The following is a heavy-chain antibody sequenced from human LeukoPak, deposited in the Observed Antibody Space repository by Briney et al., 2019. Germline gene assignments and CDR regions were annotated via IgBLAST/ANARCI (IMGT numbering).Heavy chain of an antibody. CDR3: AKEQDSRLLLSHFHY. V-gene: IGHV3-23*01. J-gene: IGHJ4*02. CDR1: GFHFESYA. CDR2: VSGDGTRK. Sequence: PGGSLRLSCAASGFHFESYAMSWVRQAPGKGLEWVSAVSGDGTRKFYADSVKGRFTISRDNSRNMLSPQMNSLRAADTAVYFCAKEQDSRLLLSHFHYWGQGIMVTVSS. D-gene: IGHD2-15*01.